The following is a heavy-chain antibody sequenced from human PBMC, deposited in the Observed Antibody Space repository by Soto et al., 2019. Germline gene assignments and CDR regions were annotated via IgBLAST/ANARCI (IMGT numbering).Heavy chain of an antibody. CDR3: ARDQPGYSYGYGLGY. CDR2: ISSSSSYT. V-gene: IGHV3-11*06. Sequence: PGGSLRLSCAASGFIFSDFHMSWIRQAPGKEPQWISYISSSSSYTNYADSVKGRFTISRDNAKNSLYLQMNSLRAEDTAVYYCARDQPGYSYGYGLGYWGQGTLVTVSS. CDR1: GFIFSDFH. J-gene: IGHJ4*02. D-gene: IGHD5-18*01.